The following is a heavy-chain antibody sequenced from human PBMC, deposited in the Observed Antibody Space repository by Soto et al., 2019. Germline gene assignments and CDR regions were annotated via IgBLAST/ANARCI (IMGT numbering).Heavy chain of an antibody. CDR1: GYSFTSYW. Sequence: VESVTISCKVSGYSFTSYWIVWVRQMPGKGLECMGIIYPGDSDTRYSPSFQGQVTISADKSISTAYLQWSSLKASDTAMYYCATGYCSGGSCSFAEYFQHWGQGTMVTVSS. J-gene: IGHJ1*01. D-gene: IGHD2-15*01. V-gene: IGHV5-51*01. CDR2: IYPGDSDT. CDR3: ATGYCSGGSCSFAEYFQH.